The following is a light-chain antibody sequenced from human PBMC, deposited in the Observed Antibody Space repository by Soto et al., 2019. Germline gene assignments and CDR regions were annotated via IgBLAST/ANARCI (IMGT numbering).Light chain of an antibody. J-gene: IGLJ1*01. CDR1: SSNIGAGHD. V-gene: IGLV1-40*01. CDR3: QSYDSSLSGSEV. Sequence: QSVLTQPPSVSGAPGQRVTISCTGSSSNIGAGHDVHWYQHLPGTTPKLLIYGNGNRPSGVPDRVSGSKSGTSASLAITGLQAEDEADYYCQSYDSSLSGSEVFGTGTKLTVL. CDR2: GNG.